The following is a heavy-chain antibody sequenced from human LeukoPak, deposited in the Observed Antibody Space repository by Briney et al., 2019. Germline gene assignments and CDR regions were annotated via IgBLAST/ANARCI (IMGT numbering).Heavy chain of an antibody. CDR2: MNPNSGNT. D-gene: IGHD3-10*01. V-gene: IGHV1-8*01. Sequence: ASVKVSCKASGYTFTSYDINWVRQATGQGLEWMGWMNPNSGNTGYAQKFQGRVTMTRNTSISTAYMELSSLRSEDTAVYYCARAPMVRGVLSRASGYWGQGTLVTVSS. CDR3: ARAPMVRGVLSRASGY. J-gene: IGHJ4*02. CDR1: GYTFTSYD.